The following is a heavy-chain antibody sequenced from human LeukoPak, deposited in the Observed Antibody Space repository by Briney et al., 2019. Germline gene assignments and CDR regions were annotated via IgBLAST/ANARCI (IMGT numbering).Heavy chain of an antibody. CDR2: ISGSGGST. CDR3: AKDPKAYSSSPFDY. CDR1: GLTFSSYA. V-gene: IGHV3-23*01. J-gene: IGHJ4*02. D-gene: IGHD6-6*01. Sequence: GGSLRLSCAASGLTFSSYAMSWVRQAPGKGLEWVSAISGSGGSTYYADSVKGRFTISRDNSKNTLYLQMNSLRAEDTAVYYCAKDPKAYSSSPFDYWGQGTLVTVSS.